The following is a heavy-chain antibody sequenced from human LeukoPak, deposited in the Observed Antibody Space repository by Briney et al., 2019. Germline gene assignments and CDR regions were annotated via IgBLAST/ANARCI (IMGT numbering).Heavy chain of an antibody. D-gene: IGHD5-12*01. CDR2: IYYSGST. Sequence: RPSQTLSLTCTVSGGSISSGDYYWSWVRQPPGKGLEWIGYIYYSGSTYYNPSLKSRVTISVDTSKNQFSLKLSSVTAADTAVYYCARDLGRVATIYNWFDPWGQGTLVTVSS. CDR3: ARDLGRVATIYNWFDP. J-gene: IGHJ5*02. CDR1: GGSISSGDYY. V-gene: IGHV4-30-4*01.